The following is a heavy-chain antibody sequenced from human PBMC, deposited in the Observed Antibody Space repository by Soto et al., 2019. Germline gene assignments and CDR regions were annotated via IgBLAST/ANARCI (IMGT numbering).Heavy chain of an antibody. CDR3: ASGYNYGFAY. J-gene: IGHJ4*01. V-gene: IGHV1-46*01. D-gene: IGHD5-18*01. CDR1: GESFSGYI. Sequence: CAVYGESFSGYIWTWIRQTPGKGLQWIGQINPSDGSTNYAQKFQGRVTMTWDTSTSTVYMELGSLRSEDSAVYYCASGYNYGFAYWGQGTLVTVSS. CDR2: INPSDGST.